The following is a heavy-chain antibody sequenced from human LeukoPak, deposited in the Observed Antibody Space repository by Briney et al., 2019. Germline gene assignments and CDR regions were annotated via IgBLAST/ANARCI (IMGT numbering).Heavy chain of an antibody. CDR2: FSSASTYI. CDR1: GFTFISYS. D-gene: IGHD5-18*01. J-gene: IGHJ4*02. Sequence: GESLRLSWAASGFTFISYSRNGVGRAQGKGLEWVSSFSSASTYIYYADSVKGRFTISRDNAKNSLYLQMNSLRAEDTAMYYCARLVWDTTMADGDIDSWGQGTLLIVSS. V-gene: IGHV3-21*01. CDR3: ARLVWDTTMADGDIDS.